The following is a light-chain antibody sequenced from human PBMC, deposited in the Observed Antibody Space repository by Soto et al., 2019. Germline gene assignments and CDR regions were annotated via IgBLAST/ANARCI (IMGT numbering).Light chain of an antibody. CDR2: DNT. Sequence: QSVLTQPASVSGAPGQSVSISCTGTTSNLGAGYDVHWYQHLPGTAPTLLISDNTNRPSGVPDRFSGSKSGSSASLAISGLQSEDAADYYCQSYDNSLRAYVFGPGTKVTVL. J-gene: IGLJ1*01. CDR3: QSYDNSLRAYV. V-gene: IGLV1-40*01. CDR1: TSNLGAGYD.